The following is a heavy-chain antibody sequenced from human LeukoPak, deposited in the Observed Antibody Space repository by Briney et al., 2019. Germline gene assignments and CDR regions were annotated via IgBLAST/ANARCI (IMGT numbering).Heavy chain of an antibody. CDR3: ARVSGYYDFWSGYYVYNFDY. J-gene: IGHJ4*02. CDR1: GYTFTSYG. Sequence: GASVKVSCKASGYTFTSYGISWVRQAPGQGLEWMGWIRAYNGNTNYAQKLQGRVTMTTDTSTSPTYMELRSLRSGDPAAYYYARVSGYYDFWSGYYVYNFDYWGQGTLVTVSS. V-gene: IGHV1-18*01. CDR2: IRAYNGNT. D-gene: IGHD3-3*01.